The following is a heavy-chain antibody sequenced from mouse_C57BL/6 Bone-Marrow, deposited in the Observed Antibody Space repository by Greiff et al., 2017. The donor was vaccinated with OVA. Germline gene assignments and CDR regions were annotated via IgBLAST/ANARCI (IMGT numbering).Heavy chain of an antibody. CDR3: ARSGAMDY. CDR1: GYTFTDHN. J-gene: IGHJ4*01. Sequence: VKLQESDAELVKPGASVKISCKASGYTFTDHNIHWMKQRPEPGLEWIGYIYPRAGSTKYNEKFKGKATLTADQSSSTAYMQLNSLTSEGSTVYFCARSGAMDYWGQGTSVTVSS. V-gene: IGHV1-78*01. CDR2: IYPRAGST.